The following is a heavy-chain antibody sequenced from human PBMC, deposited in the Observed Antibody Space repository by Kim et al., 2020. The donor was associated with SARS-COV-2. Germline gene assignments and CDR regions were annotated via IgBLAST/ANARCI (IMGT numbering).Heavy chain of an antibody. D-gene: IGHD6-6*01. Sequence: ADSVKGRFTISRDNAKNSLYLQMNSLRAEDTAVYYCARDRRRAARLFFDYWGQGTLVTVSS. V-gene: IGHV3-48*03. CDR3: ARDRRRAARLFFDY. J-gene: IGHJ4*02.